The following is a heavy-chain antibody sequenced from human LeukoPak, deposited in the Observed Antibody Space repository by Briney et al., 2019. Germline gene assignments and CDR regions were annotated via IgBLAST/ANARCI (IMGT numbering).Heavy chain of an antibody. D-gene: IGHD2-15*01. CDR1: GFTFSSYS. V-gene: IGHV3-21*01. CDR2: ISSSSSYI. J-gene: IGHJ4*02. CDR3: ARDMSGG. Sequence: KSGGSLRLSCAASGFTFSSYSMNWVRQAPGEGLEWVSSISSSSSYIYYADSVKGRFTISRDNAKNSLYLQMNSLRAEDTAVCYCARDMSGGWGQGTLVTVSS.